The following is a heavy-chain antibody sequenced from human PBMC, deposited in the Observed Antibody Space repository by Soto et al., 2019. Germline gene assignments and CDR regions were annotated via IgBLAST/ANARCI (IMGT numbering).Heavy chain of an antibody. V-gene: IGHV4-39*05. CDR1: RDSISSISYY. CDR3: VWHGRDRSGWNSLDL. CDR2: IYYSGST. J-gene: IGHJ5*02. D-gene: IGHD6-19*01. Sequence: SENPALTGTVSRDSISSISYYCGWIRQPPGKGLEWIGSIYYSGSTYYNPSLKSRVTISVDTSKNQFSLKLSSVTASDTAVYYCVWHGRDRSGWNSLDLWGQGTLVTGSS.